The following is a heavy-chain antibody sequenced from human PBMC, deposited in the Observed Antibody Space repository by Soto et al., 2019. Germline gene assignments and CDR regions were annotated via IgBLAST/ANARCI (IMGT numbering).Heavy chain of an antibody. CDR2: IIPIFGTA. Sequence: QVQLVQSGAEVKKPGSSVKVSRKASGGTFSSYAISWVRQAPGQGLEWMGGIIPIFGTANYAQKFQGRVTITADESTSTAYMELSSLRSEDTAVYYCARVLSYDFWSGYYYYYGTDVWGQGTTVTVSS. V-gene: IGHV1-69*01. CDR3: ARVLSYDFWSGYYYYYGTDV. CDR1: GGTFSSYA. D-gene: IGHD3-3*01. J-gene: IGHJ6*02.